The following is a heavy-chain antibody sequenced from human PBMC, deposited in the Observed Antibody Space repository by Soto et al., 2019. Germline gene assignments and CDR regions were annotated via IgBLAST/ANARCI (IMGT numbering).Heavy chain of an antibody. D-gene: IGHD1-26*01. CDR2: IIPMFGIG. CDR1: GGSFSNYA. CDR3: ARADRENSVYAMDD. J-gene: IGHJ6*01. Sequence: QVQLVQSGAEVKMPGSSVRVSCKASGGSFSNYAISWVRQAPGQGLEWMGGIIPMFGIGNYAEKFLGRVTITADEYTSTSHMELSSLRSEDTAVYFCARADRENSVYAMDDWGHGTTVTV. V-gene: IGHV1-69*01.